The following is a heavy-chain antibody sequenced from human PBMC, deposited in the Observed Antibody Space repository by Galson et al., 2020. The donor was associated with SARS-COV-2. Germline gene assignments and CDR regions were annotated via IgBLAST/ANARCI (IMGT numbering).Heavy chain of an antibody. CDR1: GDSVSSNSAA. Sequence: SQTLSLTCAISGDSVSSNSAAWNWIRQSPSRGLEWLGRTYYRSKWYNDYAVSVKSRITINPDTSKNQFSLQLNSVTPEDTAVYYCARDWEASQNIVIHYYYGMDAWGQGTTVTVSS. CDR2: TYYRSKWYN. CDR3: ARDWEASQNIVIHYYYGMDA. J-gene: IGHJ6*02. D-gene: IGHD1-26*01. V-gene: IGHV6-1*01.